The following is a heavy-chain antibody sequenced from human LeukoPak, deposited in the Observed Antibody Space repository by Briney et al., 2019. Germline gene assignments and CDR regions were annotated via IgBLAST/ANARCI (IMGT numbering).Heavy chain of an antibody. J-gene: IGHJ6*02. V-gene: IGHV3-30-3*01. CDR2: TSYDGSNK. CDR1: GFTFSSYW. Sequence: GGSLRLSCAASGFTFSSYWMHWVRQAPGKGLEWVAVTSYDGSNKYYANSVKGRFTISRDNSKNTLYLQMNSLRAEDTAVYYCARGYDQTGAYYYYYGMDVWGQGTTVTVSS. D-gene: IGHD5-12*01. CDR3: ARGYDQTGAYYYYYGMDV.